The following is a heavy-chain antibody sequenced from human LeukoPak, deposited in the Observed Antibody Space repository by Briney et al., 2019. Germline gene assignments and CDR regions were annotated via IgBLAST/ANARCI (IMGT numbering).Heavy chain of an antibody. CDR2: ISSSSSYI. J-gene: IGHJ6*03. CDR1: GFTFSSYS. CDR3: ARGARPRGYYYMDV. V-gene: IGHV3-21*01. Sequence: KTGGSLRLSCAASGFTFSSYSMNWVRQAPGKGLEWVSSISSSSSYIYYADSVKGRFTISRDNAKNTLYLQMNSLRAEDTAVYYCARGARPRGYYYMDVWGKGTTVTISS.